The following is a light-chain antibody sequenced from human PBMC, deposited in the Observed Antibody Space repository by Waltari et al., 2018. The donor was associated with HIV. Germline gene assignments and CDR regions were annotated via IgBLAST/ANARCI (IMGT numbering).Light chain of an antibody. Sequence: EVILTQSPGTLSLSPGERATLACRASHIVSSNYLAWYQQRPGQAPRLLIYNAFSRATGIPDRFSGSGSGTDFTLTISRLEPEDFGVYYCHQYGSSPRTFGQGTRVEIK. V-gene: IGKV3-20*01. CDR3: HQYGSSPRT. CDR1: HIVSSNY. J-gene: IGKJ1*01. CDR2: NAF.